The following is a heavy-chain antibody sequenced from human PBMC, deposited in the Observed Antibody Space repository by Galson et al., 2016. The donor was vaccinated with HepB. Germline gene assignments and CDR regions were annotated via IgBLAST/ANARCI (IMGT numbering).Heavy chain of an antibody. J-gene: IGHJ4*02. CDR1: GFTFSTYA. CDR3: AKEDGSYFDY. CDR2: ISAIGSATGHYT. D-gene: IGHD1-26*01. V-gene: IGHV3-23*01. Sequence: SLRLSCAASGFTFSTYAMNWVRQAPGKGLEWVSAISAIGSATGHYTYYTDSVKGRFTISRDNSKNTLYLQVDSLRAEDTAVYYCAKEDGSYFDYWGQGTLVTGSS.